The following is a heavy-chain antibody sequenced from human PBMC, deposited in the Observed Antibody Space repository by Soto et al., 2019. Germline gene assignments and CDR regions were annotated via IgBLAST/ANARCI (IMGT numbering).Heavy chain of an antibody. CDR2: VSRGGST. Sequence: GSLRLSCAASGFTFTSYAMGWVRQAPGKGLECVSVVSRGGSTHYADSVTGRFIVSRDNSKNAVSLQMNSLRADDTAVYYCAKRRGAGGHFDYWGQGALVTVSS. V-gene: IGHV3-23*01. CDR3: AKRRGAGGHFDY. CDR1: GFTFTSYA. D-gene: IGHD2-15*01. J-gene: IGHJ4*02.